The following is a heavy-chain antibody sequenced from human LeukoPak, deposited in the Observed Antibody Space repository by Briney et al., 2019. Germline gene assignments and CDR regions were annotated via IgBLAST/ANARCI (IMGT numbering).Heavy chain of an antibody. CDR2: IYYSGST. CDR3: ARANGDYVWGSYRPYFDY. D-gene: IGHD3-16*02. V-gene: IGHV4-38-2*02. Sequence: SETLSLTCTVSGYSISSGYYWGWIRQPPGKGLEWIGSIYYSGSTYYNPSLKSRVTISVDTSRNQFSLKLSSVTAADTAVYYCARANGDYVWGSYRPYFDYWGQGTLVTVSS. J-gene: IGHJ4*02. CDR1: GYSISSGYY.